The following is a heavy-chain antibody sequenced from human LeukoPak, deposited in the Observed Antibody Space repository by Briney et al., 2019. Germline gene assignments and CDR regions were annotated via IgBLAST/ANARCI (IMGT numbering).Heavy chain of an antibody. V-gene: IGHV3-48*04. CDR3: ARDPNLYGGAFDI. Sequence: PGGSLRLSCAASGFTFSRLSMNWVRQAPGKGLEWVSSISSSGTTIYYADSVKGRFTISRDNAKNSLYLQMNSLRAEDTAVYYCARDPNLYGGAFDIWGQGTMVTVSS. J-gene: IGHJ3*02. CDR1: GFTFSRLS. CDR2: ISSSGTTI. D-gene: IGHD1-26*01.